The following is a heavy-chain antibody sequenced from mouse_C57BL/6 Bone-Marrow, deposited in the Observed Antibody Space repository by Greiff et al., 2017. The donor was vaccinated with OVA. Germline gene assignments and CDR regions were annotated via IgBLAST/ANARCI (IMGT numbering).Heavy chain of an antibody. V-gene: IGHV5-6*01. D-gene: IGHD3-2*02. CDR1: GFTFSSYG. J-gene: IGHJ3*01. CDR3: ARHGGQLRVRGLFAY. Sequence: EVKLMESGGDLVKPGGSLKLSCAASGFTFSSYGMSWVRQTPDKRLEWVATISSGGSYTYYPDSVKGRFTISRDNASNTLYLQMSSLKYEDTAMYYCARHGGQLRVRGLFAYWGQGTLVTVSA. CDR2: ISSGGSYT.